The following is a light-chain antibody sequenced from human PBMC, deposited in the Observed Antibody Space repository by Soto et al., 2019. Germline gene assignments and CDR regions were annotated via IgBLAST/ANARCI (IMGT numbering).Light chain of an antibody. CDR2: DVT. Sequence: QPVLTQPRSVSGSPGQSVTISCTGTSSDVGGYNYVSWYQQYPGKAPQLMIYDVTKRPSGVPDRFSGSKSGNTASLTISGLQAEDEADYYCCSYAGSTHVFGGGTQLTVL. CDR3: CSYAGSTHV. V-gene: IGLV2-11*01. CDR1: SSDVGGYNY. J-gene: IGLJ7*01.